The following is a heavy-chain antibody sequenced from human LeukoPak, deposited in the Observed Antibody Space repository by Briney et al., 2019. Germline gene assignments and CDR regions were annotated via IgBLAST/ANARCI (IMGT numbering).Heavy chain of an antibody. CDR2: IYYRVTS. CDR3: ARDGAGDCGGDCYQWRGEIDY. J-gene: IGHJ4*02. CDR1: GDSISTYY. V-gene: IGHV4-59*01. Sequence: PSETLSLTCTVSGDSISTYYWSWIRQPPGKGLEWIGYIYYRVTSDYNPSLKSRVTMSVDMSTRQISLKLSSVTAADTAVYYCARDGAGDCGGDCYQWRGEIDYWGQGTLVTVSS. D-gene: IGHD2-21*02.